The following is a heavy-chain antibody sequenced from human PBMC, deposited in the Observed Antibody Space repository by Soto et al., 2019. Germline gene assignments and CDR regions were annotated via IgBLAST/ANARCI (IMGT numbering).Heavy chain of an antibody. CDR3: AKALSTVPTAY. D-gene: IGHD4-17*01. CDR2: ISGSGGST. V-gene: IGHV3-23*01. Sequence: AGGALRLSCGGSGFTLSSYALSWGRQAPGKGLEWVSAISGSGGSTYYADSVKGRFTISRDNSKNTLYLQMNSLRAEDTAVYYCAKALSTVPTAYWGQGTLVTVSS. CDR1: GFTLSSYA. J-gene: IGHJ4*02.